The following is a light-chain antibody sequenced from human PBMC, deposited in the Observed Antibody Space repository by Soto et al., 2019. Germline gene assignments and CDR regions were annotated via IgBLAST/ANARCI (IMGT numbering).Light chain of an antibody. CDR2: AAS. J-gene: IGKJ2*01. CDR3: QQSSSTLYT. CDR1: QSIGTK. V-gene: IGKV1-39*01. Sequence: DIQMTQSPSSLSASVGDRVTITCRASQSIGTKLSWYQQKPGKAPKLLIHAASSLQSGVPSRFSGSGSGTDFPLTSSSLQPEDFAVYYCQQSSSTLYTFGQGTNLEIK.